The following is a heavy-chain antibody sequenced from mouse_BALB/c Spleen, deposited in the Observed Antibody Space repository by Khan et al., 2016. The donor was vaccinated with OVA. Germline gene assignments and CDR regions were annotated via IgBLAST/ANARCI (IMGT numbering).Heavy chain of an antibody. CDR1: GFSLTNYG. J-gene: IGHJ4*01. CDR3: ARQPYYHYNIMDY. Sequence: VKLKESGPGLVAPSQSLSITCNISGFSLTNYGVHWVRQPPGKGLEWLVVIWNDGNTAYNSALKSRLTISKDNSKSQVCLKRNSLQTDDTAMYFCARQPYYHYNIMDYWGQGTSVTVSS. D-gene: IGHD2-10*01. CDR2: IWNDGNT. V-gene: IGHV2-6-1*01.